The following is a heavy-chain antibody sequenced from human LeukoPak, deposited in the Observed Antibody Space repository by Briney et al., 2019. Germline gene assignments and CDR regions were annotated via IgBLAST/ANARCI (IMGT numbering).Heavy chain of an antibody. J-gene: IGHJ3*02. Sequence: GGSLRLSCAASGFTFSSYAMHWVRQAPGKGLEWVAVISYDGCNKYYADSVKGRFTISRDNSKNTLYLQMNSLRAEDTAVYYCARISSTRTATAFDIWGQGTMVTVSS. CDR2: ISYDGCNK. CDR3: ARISSTRTATAFDI. D-gene: IGHD2-2*01. CDR1: GFTFSSYA. V-gene: IGHV3-30*04.